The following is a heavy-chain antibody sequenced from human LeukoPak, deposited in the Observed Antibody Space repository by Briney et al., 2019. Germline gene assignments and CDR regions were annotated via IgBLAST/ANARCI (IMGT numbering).Heavy chain of an antibody. CDR1: GFTFSSYG. V-gene: IGHV3-30*02. Sequence: GGSLKLSCAASGFTFSSYGMHWVRQAPGKGLEWVAFIRYDGSNKYYADSVNGLFTIARDNSKNTLYLQMNSLRAEDTAVYYCAKRVIPAAGAIDIWGQGTMVTVSS. CDR3: AKRVIPAAGAIDI. CDR2: IRYDGSNK. D-gene: IGHD2-2*01. J-gene: IGHJ3*02.